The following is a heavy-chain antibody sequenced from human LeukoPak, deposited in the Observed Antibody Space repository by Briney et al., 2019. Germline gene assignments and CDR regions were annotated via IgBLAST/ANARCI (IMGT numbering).Heavy chain of an antibody. CDR1: RFTFRRYG. D-gene: IGHD3-3*01. J-gene: IGHJ4*02. Sequence: GCSLPLPRVPSRFTFRRYGIHGLRPAPGKGLAWVAFVRQDESYEYYADSVKGRFTISIDNSKNPLSLQMSSLRAEDTAVYYCAKDFEWLRVRYYFDSWGQGTLVTVSS. CDR3: AKDFEWLRVRYYFDS. V-gene: IGHV3-30*02. CDR2: VRQDESYE.